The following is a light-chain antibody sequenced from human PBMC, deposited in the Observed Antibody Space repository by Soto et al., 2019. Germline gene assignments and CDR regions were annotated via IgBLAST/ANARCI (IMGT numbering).Light chain of an antibody. CDR1: QGIRND. J-gene: IGKJ1*01. V-gene: IGKV1-6*01. Sequence: AIQITQTPTSLSASVGDRVTITCRASQGIRNDLGWYQQKPGKAPKLLIYAASSLQSGVPSRFSGSGSGTDFTLTISSLQPEDFAAYYCLQDYNYPWTFGQGTKVDIK. CDR2: AAS. CDR3: LQDYNYPWT.